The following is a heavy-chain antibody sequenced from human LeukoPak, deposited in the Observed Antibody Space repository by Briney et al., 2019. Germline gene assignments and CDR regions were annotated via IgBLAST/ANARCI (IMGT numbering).Heavy chain of an antibody. V-gene: IGHV3-66*01. CDR3: ARIDYGMDV. CDR2: IYSGGST. J-gene: IGHJ6*02. CDR1: GFTFSSYG. Sequence: GRSLRLSCAASGFTFSSYGMHWVRQAPGKGLEWVSVIYSGGSTYYADSVKGRFTISRDNSKNTLYLQMNSLRAEDTAVYYCARIDYGMDVWGQGTTVTVSS.